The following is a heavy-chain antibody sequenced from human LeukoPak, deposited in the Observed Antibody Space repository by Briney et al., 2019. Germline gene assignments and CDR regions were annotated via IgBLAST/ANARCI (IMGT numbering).Heavy chain of an antibody. J-gene: IGHJ6*02. Sequence: PSETLSLTCAVYGGSSSGFYWNWIRQPPGKGLEWIGEINQSGSTKYTPSLKSRVTISVDTSKNQFSLRLTSVSAADTAVYYCASSRNYYGPGTYYSLYAMDVWGQGTPVTVSS. CDR2: INQSGST. D-gene: IGHD3-10*01. V-gene: IGHV4-34*01. CDR1: GGSSSGFY. CDR3: ASSRNYYGPGTYYSLYAMDV.